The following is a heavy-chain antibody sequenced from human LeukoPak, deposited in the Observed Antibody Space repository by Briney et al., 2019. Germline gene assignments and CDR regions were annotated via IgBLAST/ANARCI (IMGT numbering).Heavy chain of an antibody. D-gene: IGHD1-26*01. J-gene: IGHJ4*02. CDR1: GDSVSSNSAA. CDR2: TYYRSKWYN. Sequence: SQTLSLTCAISGDSVSSNSAAWTWIRQSPSRGLEWLGRTYYRSKWYNDYAVSVKSRITINADTSKNQFSLQLNSVTPEDMAVYYCARAEYSGSLYFDYWGQGTLVTVSS. V-gene: IGHV6-1*01. CDR3: ARAEYSGSLYFDY.